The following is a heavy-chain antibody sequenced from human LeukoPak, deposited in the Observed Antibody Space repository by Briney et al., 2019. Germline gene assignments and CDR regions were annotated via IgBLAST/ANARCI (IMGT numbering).Heavy chain of an antibody. V-gene: IGHV4-61*02. J-gene: IGHJ5*02. CDR2: LYSSGNT. Sequence: SETLSLTCTVSGDSISSGSAYWSWIRQPAGKGLEWIGRLYSSGNTNYNPSLKSRVSISGDTSKNQFSLRLSNVTAADTAIYYCARSWGGPWFDPWGQGTLVTVSS. CDR3: ARSWGGPWFDP. CDR1: GDSISSGSAY. D-gene: IGHD3-16*01.